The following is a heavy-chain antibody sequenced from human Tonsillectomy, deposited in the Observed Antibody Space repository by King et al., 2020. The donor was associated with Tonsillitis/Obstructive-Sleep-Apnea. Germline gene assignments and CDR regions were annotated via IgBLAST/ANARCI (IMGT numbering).Heavy chain of an antibody. Sequence: VQLQESGPGLVKPSETLSLTCTVSGGSITSYYWTWLRQPPGKGLEWIGHIYYDGSTNYNPSLKSRVTISRDTSKNQFSLKVISVTAADTAVYYCARSPGGWFDPWGQGTLVTVSS. D-gene: IGHD3-10*01. CDR2: IYYDGST. CDR3: ARSPGGWFDP. CDR1: GGSITSYY. V-gene: IGHV4-59*01. J-gene: IGHJ5*02.